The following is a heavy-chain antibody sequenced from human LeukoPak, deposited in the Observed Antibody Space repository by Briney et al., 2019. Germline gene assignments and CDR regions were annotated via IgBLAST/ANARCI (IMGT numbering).Heavy chain of an antibody. CDR1: GYSISSGYY. V-gene: IGHV4-38-2*02. CDR2: IYHSGST. Sequence: SETLSLTCTVSGYSISSGYYWGWIRQPPGKGLEWIGSIYHSGSTYYNPSLKSRVTISVDTSKNQFSLKLSSVTAADTAVYYCASLARYYGSGSHWGYWGQGTLVTVSS. J-gene: IGHJ4*02. CDR3: ASLARYYGSGSHWGY. D-gene: IGHD3-10*01.